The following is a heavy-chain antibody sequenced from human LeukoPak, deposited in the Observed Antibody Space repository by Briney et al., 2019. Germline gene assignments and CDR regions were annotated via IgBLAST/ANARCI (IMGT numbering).Heavy chain of an antibody. V-gene: IGHV3-15*01. D-gene: IGHD2-8*01. CDR1: GFTFSNAW. J-gene: IGHJ4*02. CDR3: ARDPMYYLDY. CDR2: IKTKTEGGTT. Sequence: GGSLRLSCAASGFTFSNAWMNWVRQAPGKGLEWVGRIKTKTEGGTTDYAAPVKGRFTISRDDSKNTVYLQMNSLRAEDTAVYYCARDPMYYLDYWGQGTLVTVSS.